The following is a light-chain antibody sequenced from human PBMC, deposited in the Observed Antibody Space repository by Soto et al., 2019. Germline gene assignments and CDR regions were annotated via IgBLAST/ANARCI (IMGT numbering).Light chain of an antibody. J-gene: IGKJ1*01. CDR3: QQLNSFPNT. CDR1: QGISSY. CDR2: AAS. Sequence: IQLTQSPSSLSASLGDRVTITCRASQGISSYLAWYQHKPGKAPKLLIYAASSLQSGVPSRFSGSGSGTEFTLSISSLQPEDIATYYCQQLNSFPNTFGQGTKVDI. V-gene: IGKV1-9*01.